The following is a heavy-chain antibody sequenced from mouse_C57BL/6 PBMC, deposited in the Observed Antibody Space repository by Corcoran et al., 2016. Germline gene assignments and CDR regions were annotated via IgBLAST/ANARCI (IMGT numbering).Heavy chain of an antibody. CDR2: IYPGSGNT. CDR1: GYTFTDYY. J-gene: IGHJ4*01. D-gene: IGHD2-1*01. CDR3: ARQQIYYGNPYAMDY. Sequence: QIQLQLSGPELVKPGASVKISCKASGYTFTDYYINWVKQRPGQGLEWIGWIYPGSGNTKYNEKFKGKATLTVDTSSSKAYMQLSSLTSEDSAVYFCARQQIYYGNPYAMDYWGQGTAVTVSS. V-gene: IGHV1-84*01.